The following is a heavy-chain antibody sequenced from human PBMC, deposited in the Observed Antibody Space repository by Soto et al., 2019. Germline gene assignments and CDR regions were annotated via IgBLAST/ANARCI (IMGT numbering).Heavy chain of an antibody. CDR3: THRINWGHAGYMSIDY. J-gene: IGHJ4*02. V-gene: IGHV2-5*01. CDR1: GLSLSTRGMG. CDR2: LYWHYDN. Sequence: QITLEESGPTLVKRTQTLTLTCTFSGLSLSTRGMGVGGIRQPPGRALEWLALLYWHYDNSYSPSVKSRLTISKDTTEHHVVLTMSNMDPVDTGTDFCTHRINWGHAGYMSIDYWGQGSRVIVSS. D-gene: IGHD7-27*01.